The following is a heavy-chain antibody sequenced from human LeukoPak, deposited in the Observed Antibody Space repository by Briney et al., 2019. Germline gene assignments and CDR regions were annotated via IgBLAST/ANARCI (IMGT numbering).Heavy chain of an antibody. J-gene: IGHJ4*02. CDR2: ISGSGGST. CDR3: AKDIGSVKNY. Sequence: GGSLRLSCAASGFTFSSYAMSWVRQAPGKGLEWVSAISGSGGSTYYADSVKGRFTISRDNAKNSLYLQMNSLRAEDTALYYCAKDIGSVKNYWGQGTLVTVSS. CDR1: GFTFSSYA. D-gene: IGHD6-25*01. V-gene: IGHV3-23*01.